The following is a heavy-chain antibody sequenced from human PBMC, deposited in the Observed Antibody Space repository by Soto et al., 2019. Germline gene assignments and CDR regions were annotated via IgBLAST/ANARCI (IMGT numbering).Heavy chain of an antibody. Sequence: GSLRLACTASGFTFSSYGMHGVRQAPGKGLEWVAVISYDGSNKYYADSVKGRFTISRDNSKNTLYLQMNSLRAEDTAVYYCEKDHLAGDSSGYYANWFDPWGQGTPVTVSS. J-gene: IGHJ5*02. CDR2: ISYDGSNK. V-gene: IGHV3-30*18. CDR1: GFTFSSYG. D-gene: IGHD3-22*01. CDR3: EKDHLAGDSSGYYANWFDP.